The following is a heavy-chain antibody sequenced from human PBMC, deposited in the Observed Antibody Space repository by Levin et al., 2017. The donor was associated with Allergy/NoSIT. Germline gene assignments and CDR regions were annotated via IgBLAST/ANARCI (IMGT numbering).Heavy chain of an antibody. J-gene: IGHJ4*02. CDR3: TTDWGGYDPRPGY. V-gene: IGHV3-15*01. CDR1: GFTFTNAW. Sequence: KSGGSLRLSCGASGFTFTNAWMSWVRQAPGKGLEWVGRIQSKTDGGTTDYTAPVKGRFTISRDDSKNTLYLQMNSLKTEDTAVYYCTTDWGGYDPRPGYWGQGTLVTVSS. D-gene: IGHD5-12*01. CDR2: IQSKTDGGTT.